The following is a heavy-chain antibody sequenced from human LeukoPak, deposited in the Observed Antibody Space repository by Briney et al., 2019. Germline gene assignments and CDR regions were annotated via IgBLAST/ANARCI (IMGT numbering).Heavy chain of an antibody. V-gene: IGHV3-23*01. CDR3: LNYGMGV. CDR1: GFTFSSYA. CDR2: ISDSGGNT. Sequence: GRSLRLSCAASGFTFSSYAMSWVRQAAGKGLEWVSAISDSGGNTYYADSVKGRFTISRDNSKNTMYLQMNSLRAEDTAVYYCLNYGMGVWGQGTTVTVSS. J-gene: IGHJ6*02.